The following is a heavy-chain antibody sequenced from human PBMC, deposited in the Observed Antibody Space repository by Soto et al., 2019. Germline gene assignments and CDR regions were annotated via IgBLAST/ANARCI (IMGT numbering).Heavy chain of an antibody. J-gene: IGHJ4*02. CDR1: GFTFSNHG. D-gene: IGHD1-1*01. CDR2: ISHDGSSK. Sequence: QVQLVESGGCVVQPGRSLRLSCVASGFTFSNHGMHWVRQAPGKGLEWVAVISHDGSSKYYADSVKGRFSISRDNSENTMYLQMDSLRVEDTALYYCAKQFEFGGLEDYWGQGTLVTVSS. CDR3: AKQFEFGGLEDY. V-gene: IGHV3-30*18.